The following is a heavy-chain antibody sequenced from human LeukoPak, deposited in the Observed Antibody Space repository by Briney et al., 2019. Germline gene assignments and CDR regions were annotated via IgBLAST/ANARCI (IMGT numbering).Heavy chain of an antibody. CDR2: MNPNSGNT. Sequence: ASVKVSCKASGYTFTSYDINWVRQATGQGLEWMGWMNPNSGNTGYAQTFQGRVTITRNTSISTAYMDLSSLRSEDTAVYYCARGDVVVPAANRCNWFDPWGQGTLVTVSS. CDR1: GYTFTSYD. CDR3: ARGDVVVPAANRCNWFDP. J-gene: IGHJ5*02. V-gene: IGHV1-8*03. D-gene: IGHD2-2*01.